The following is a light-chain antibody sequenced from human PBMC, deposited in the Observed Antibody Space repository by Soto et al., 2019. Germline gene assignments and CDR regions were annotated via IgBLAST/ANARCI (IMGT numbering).Light chain of an antibody. Sequence: QSVLTQPASVSGSPGQSITISCTGTGSDVGGYDYVSWYQQFPGKAPKLMIYEVSNRPSGVSNRFSGSKSGNTASLTISGLQAEDEADYYCSSYTTSSTRVFGTGTKVTVL. CDR2: EVS. V-gene: IGLV2-14*01. J-gene: IGLJ1*01. CDR3: SSYTTSSTRV. CDR1: GSDVGGYDY.